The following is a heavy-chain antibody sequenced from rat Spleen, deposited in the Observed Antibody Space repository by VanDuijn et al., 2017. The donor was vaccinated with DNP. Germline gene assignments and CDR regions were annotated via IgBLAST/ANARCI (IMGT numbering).Heavy chain of an antibody. CDR3: ASRPPPTRGPFDY. J-gene: IGHJ2*01. CDR1: GFTFSNYG. D-gene: IGHD1-4*01. V-gene: IGHV5-29*01. Sequence: EVQLVESGGGLVQPGRSLKLSCAASGFTFSNYGMAWVRQAPTKGLEWVATISCEGSDIYYRDSVKGRFTMSRDNAKSTLYLQMDSLRSEDTATYYCASRPPPTRGPFDYWGQGVTVTVSS. CDR2: ISCEGSDI.